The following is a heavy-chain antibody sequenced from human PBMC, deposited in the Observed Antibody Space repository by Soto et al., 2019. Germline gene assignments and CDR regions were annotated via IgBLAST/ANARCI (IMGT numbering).Heavy chain of an antibody. CDR3: TTDKWKVVGPPARDAFDI. J-gene: IGHJ3*02. CDR1: GFTFSNAW. Sequence: PGGSLRLSCAASGFTFSNAWMSWVRQAPGKGLEWVGRIKSKTDGGTTDYAAPVKGRFTISRDDSKNTLYLQMNSLKTEDTAVYYCTTDKWKVVGPPARDAFDIWGQGTMVTVS. CDR2: IKSKTDGGTT. D-gene: IGHD1-26*01. V-gene: IGHV3-15*01.